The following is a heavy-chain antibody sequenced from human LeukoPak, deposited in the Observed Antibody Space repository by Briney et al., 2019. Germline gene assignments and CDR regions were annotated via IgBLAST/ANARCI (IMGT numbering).Heavy chain of an antibody. CDR2: IRYVRINK. CDR1: GFTFSTYG. J-gene: IGHJ5*02. D-gene: IGHD3-22*01. Sequence: GGSLRLSCAASGFTFSTYGMHWVRQAPGKGLEWVSFIRYVRINKYYADSVKGRFTISRDNSKNTLYLQMNSLRDEDTAVYYCARTLHYYDSVVSQRFDPWGQGTLVTVSS. V-gene: IGHV3-30*02. CDR3: ARTLHYYDSVVSQRFDP.